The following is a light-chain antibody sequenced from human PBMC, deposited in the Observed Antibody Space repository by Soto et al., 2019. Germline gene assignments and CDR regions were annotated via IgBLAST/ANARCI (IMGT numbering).Light chain of an antibody. CDR2: AAS. Sequence: DIQLTQSPSFLSASVGDRVTITCRASQGISSYLAWYQQIPGKAPNLLIYAASTLQSGVPSRFSGSGSGTEFTLTISRLQPEDFATYYCHQLNSYPHTFGQGTRLEMK. J-gene: IGKJ5*01. CDR1: QGISSY. CDR3: HQLNSYPHT. V-gene: IGKV1-9*01.